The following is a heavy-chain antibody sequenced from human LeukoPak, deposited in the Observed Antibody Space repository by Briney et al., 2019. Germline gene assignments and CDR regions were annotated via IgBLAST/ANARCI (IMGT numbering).Heavy chain of an antibody. V-gene: IGHV3-30-3*01. Sequence: GGSLRLSCAASGFTFRNYVIHWVRQAPGKGLEWVAVTSSDLNVKLYADSVKGRFTISRDNSRSTLYLQMNSLRPEDTAIYYCAREGYYGSGSPPSLYFDYWGQGALATVSS. CDR2: TSSDLNVK. CDR3: AREGYYGSGSPPSLYFDY. CDR1: GFTFRNYV. J-gene: IGHJ4*02. D-gene: IGHD3-10*01.